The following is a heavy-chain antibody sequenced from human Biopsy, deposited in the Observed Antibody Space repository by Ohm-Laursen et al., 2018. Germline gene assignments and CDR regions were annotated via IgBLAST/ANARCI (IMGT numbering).Heavy chain of an antibody. Sequence: TLSLPCTVSGGSISSGGSYWSWIRQRPGKGLVWIGYIFNSANTYYNPSLKNLITISGDTSKNQFSLKLNSVTAADTAVYYCARGDYFDSNGYFWFDPWGQGTLVTVSS. CDR1: GGSISSGGSY. D-gene: IGHD3-22*01. V-gene: IGHV4-31*01. CDR3: ARGDYFDSNGYFWFDP. J-gene: IGHJ5*01. CDR2: IFNSANT.